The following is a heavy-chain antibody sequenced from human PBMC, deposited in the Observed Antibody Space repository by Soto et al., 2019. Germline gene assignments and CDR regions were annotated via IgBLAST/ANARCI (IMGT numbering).Heavy chain of an antibody. CDR2: ISSSSSTI. D-gene: IGHD3-10*01. Sequence: EVQLVESGGGLVQPGGSLRLSCAASGFTFSSYSMNWVRQAPGKGLEWVPYISSSSSTIYYADSVKGRFTISRDNAKNSLYLQMNNRQAEDTAGYYCAGARLWFGVYYYGMDVWGQGNTVTLSS. J-gene: IGHJ6*02. V-gene: IGHV3-48*01. CDR3: AGARLWFGVYYYGMDV. CDR1: GFTFSSYS.